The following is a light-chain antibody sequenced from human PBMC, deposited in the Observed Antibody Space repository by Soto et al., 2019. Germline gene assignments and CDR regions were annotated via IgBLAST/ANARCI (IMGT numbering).Light chain of an antibody. CDR2: GAS. Sequence: DIQMTQSPSTLSGSVGDRVTITCRASQTISSWLAWYQQKPGKAPKLLIYGASTLETGVPSRFSGIRSGTEFTLTVSSLQPDDFATYYCQQYNDSFRYTFGQGTKLQIK. J-gene: IGKJ2*01. CDR3: QQYNDSFRYT. CDR1: QTISSW. V-gene: IGKV1-5*03.